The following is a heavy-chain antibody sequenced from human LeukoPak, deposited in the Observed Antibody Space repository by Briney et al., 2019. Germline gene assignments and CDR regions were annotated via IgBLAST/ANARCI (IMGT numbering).Heavy chain of an antibody. CDR2: MNPNSGNI. CDR3: ARGSPLIYGSGSYGVDY. V-gene: IGHV1-8*01. CDR1: GYSFTSYD. J-gene: IGHJ4*02. Sequence: ASVKVSCKASGYSFTSYDINWVRQATGQGVEWMGWMNPNSGNIGYAQRFQGRLTMTTNTSISTAYMELSSLRSEDTAVYYCARGSPLIYGSGSYGVDYWGQGTLVTVSS. D-gene: IGHD3-10*01.